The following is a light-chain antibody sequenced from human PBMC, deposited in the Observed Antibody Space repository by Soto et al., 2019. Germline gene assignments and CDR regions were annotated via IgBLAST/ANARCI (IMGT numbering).Light chain of an antibody. V-gene: IGLV2-14*01. CDR1: SSDVGGHNY. CDR3: SSYTFTSSTLV. J-gene: IGLJ1*01. Sequence: QSVLTQPASVSGSPGQSITISCTGSSSDVGGHNYVSWYQQHPGKAPKLMIYEVTKRPSGVSNRFSGSKSGNTASLTISGLQAEDEADYYCSSYTFTSSTLVFGTGTKVTVL. CDR2: EVT.